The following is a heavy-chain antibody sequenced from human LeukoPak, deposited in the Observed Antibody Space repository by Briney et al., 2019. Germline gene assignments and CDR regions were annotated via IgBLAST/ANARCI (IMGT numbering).Heavy chain of an antibody. CDR1: GGSISGSSSY. J-gene: IGHJ5*02. Sequence: SGTLSLTCAQPGGSISGSSSYSGWVRLPPGEWREWMGCVYYRGSTYYNPSLKSRVTISVDTSKNQFSQKLSAVTAADTAVYYCARHWDNYDFWSGYSFDPWGQGTLVTVSS. V-gene: IGHV4-39*01. D-gene: IGHD3-3*01. CDR2: VYYRGST. CDR3: ARHWDNYDFWSGYSFDP.